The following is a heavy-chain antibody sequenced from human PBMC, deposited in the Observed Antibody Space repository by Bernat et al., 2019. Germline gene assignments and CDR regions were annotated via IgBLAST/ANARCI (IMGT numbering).Heavy chain of an antibody. CDR1: GFSLSTSGVG. V-gene: IGHV2-5*02. CDR2: IYWDDDK. Sequence: QITLKESGATLVKPTQTLTLTYTFSGFSLSTSGVGVGWIRQPPGKALEWRALIYWDDDKRYSPSLKSRLTITKDTSKNQVVLTMTNIDPVDTATYYCAHRLPLNLRLLNTKEFDPWGQGTLVTVSS. D-gene: IGHD5-12*01. CDR3: AHRLPLNLRLLNTKEFDP. J-gene: IGHJ5*02.